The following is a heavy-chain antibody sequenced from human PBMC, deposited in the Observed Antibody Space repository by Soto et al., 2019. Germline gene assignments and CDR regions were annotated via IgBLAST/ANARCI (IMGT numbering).Heavy chain of an antibody. V-gene: IGHV3-23*01. CDR2: INAGGGTT. CDR3: AKDTAYYYHSYPNDAFDI. J-gene: IGHJ3*02. CDR1: GFSFSSYA. Sequence: EVQLLESGGGLVQPGGSLRLSCAASGFSFSSYAMSWVRQAPGRGLEWVSIINAGGGTTYYADSVKGRFTISRDNSKNTLYLQIISLRAEDTAVYYCAKDTAYYYHSYPNDAFDIWGQGTMATVSS. D-gene: IGHD3-22*01.